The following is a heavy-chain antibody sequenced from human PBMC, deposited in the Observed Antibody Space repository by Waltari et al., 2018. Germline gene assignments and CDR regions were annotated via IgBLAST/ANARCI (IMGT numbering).Heavy chain of an antibody. CDR2: ISGGGGSI. J-gene: IGHJ6*02. Sequence: WVRQAPGKGLEWVSAISGGGGSIYYADSVKGRFTISRDNSKNTLYLQMNSLRAEDTAVYYCAKDRPDYYDSSGYYYYGMDVWGQGTTVTVSS. CDR3: AKDRPDYYDSSGYYYYGMDV. D-gene: IGHD3-22*01. V-gene: IGHV3-23*01.